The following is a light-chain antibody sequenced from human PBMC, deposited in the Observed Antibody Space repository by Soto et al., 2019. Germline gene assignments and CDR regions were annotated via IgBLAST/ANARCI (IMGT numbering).Light chain of an antibody. Sequence: EIVLTQSPATLSLSPGEKATLSCRASQSIGLAIAWYQHKPGQAPRLLIFDASQRATGIPARFRGSGSGTDVTPSISSLEPDDFAVVYCQQRTDRPPWTFGQGTKVESK. J-gene: IGKJ1*01. V-gene: IGKV3-11*01. CDR3: QQRTDRPPWT. CDR2: DAS. CDR1: QSIGLA.